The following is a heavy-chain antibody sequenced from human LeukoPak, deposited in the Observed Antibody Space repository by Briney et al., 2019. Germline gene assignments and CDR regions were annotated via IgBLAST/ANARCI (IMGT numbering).Heavy chain of an antibody. CDR2: IIPIFGTA. V-gene: IGHV1-69*05. D-gene: IGHD3-10*01. CDR1: GGTFSSYA. Sequence: SVKVSCKACGGTFSSYAISWVRQAPGQGLEWMGGIIPIFGTANYAQKFQGRVTITTDESTSTAYMELSSLRSEDTAVYYCARDSGGMSYYYYMDVWGKGTTVTVSS. CDR3: ARDSGGMSYYYYMDV. J-gene: IGHJ6*03.